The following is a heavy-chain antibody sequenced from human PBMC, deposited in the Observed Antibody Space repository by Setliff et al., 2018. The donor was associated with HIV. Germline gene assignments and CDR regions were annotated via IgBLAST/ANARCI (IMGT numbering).Heavy chain of an antibody. CDR3: ARQQHSSDLKIWNY. CDR2: IYHSGST. J-gene: IGHJ4*02. D-gene: IGHD6-13*01. CDR1: GYSISSGYY. Sequence: SETLSLTCTVSGYSISSGYYWGWIRQPPGKGPEWIGSIYHSGSTYYNPSLKSRVTISVDTSKNQFSLTLTSVTAADTAVYYCARQQHSSDLKIWNYWGQGTQVTVSS. V-gene: IGHV4-38-2*02.